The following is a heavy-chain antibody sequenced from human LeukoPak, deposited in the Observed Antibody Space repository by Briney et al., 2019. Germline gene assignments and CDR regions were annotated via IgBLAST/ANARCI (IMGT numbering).Heavy chain of an antibody. Sequence: GGSLRLSCAASGFTFSNYWMSWVRQAPGKGLEWVANIKEDGSEKYYVDSVKGRFTISRDNAKNSLYLQMNSLRAEGTAVYYCARGADWFDPWGQGTLVTVSS. CDR3: ARGADWFDP. J-gene: IGHJ5*02. CDR1: GFTFSNYW. D-gene: IGHD6-19*01. CDR2: IKEDGSEK. V-gene: IGHV3-7*01.